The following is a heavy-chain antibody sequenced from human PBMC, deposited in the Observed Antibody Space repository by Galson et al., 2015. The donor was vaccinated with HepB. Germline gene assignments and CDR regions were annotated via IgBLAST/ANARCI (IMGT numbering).Heavy chain of an antibody. CDR2: ISYGGST. CDR3: ATDMVTKVLAY. D-gene: IGHD2-21*02. CDR1: GGSISGNDYY. Sequence: TCTVSGGSISGNDYYWGWIRQPPGKGLEWIGEISYGGSTNYNPSLKSRVTISIDTSKNHFSLRLGSVTAADSAVYYCATDMVTKVLAYWSQGTPVTV. J-gene: IGHJ4*02. V-gene: IGHV4-39*02.